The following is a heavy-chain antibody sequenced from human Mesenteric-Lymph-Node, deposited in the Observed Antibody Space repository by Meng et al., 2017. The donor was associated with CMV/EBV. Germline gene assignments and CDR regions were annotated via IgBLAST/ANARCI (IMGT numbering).Heavy chain of an antibody. D-gene: IGHD6-13*01. CDR1: GFTFSSDW. CDR3: ARAAAGIDY. Sequence: GESLKISCAASGFTFSSDWMDWVRQAPGKGLVWVSRINSDGSSTSYADSVKGRSTISRDNAKNTLCLQMNSLRAEDTAVYYCARAAAGIDYWGQGTLVTVSS. J-gene: IGHJ4*02. V-gene: IGHV3-74*01. CDR2: INSDGSST.